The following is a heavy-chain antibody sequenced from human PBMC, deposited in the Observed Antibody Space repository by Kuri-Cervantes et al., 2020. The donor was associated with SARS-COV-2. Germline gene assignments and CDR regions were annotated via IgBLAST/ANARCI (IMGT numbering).Heavy chain of an antibody. J-gene: IGHJ4*02. Sequence: GSLRLSCAVYGGSFSDYACTWIRQTPEKGLEWIGQINHGGSTSYNPSLKSRVTISVDTSKKQFSLKLTSVTVADTAVYYCARGSPGYWGQGTLVTVSS. CDR1: GGSFSDYA. CDR2: INHGGST. CDR3: ARGSPGY. V-gene: IGHV4-34*01.